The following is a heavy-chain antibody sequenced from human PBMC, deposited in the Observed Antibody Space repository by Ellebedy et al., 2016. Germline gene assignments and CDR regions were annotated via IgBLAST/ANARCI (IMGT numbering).Heavy chain of an antibody. D-gene: IGHD3-16*01. V-gene: IGHV4-59*13. CDR3: ARAGGAPHAFDI. CDR2: IYYSGST. CDR1: GGSISSYY. J-gene: IGHJ3*02. Sequence: SETLSLXCTVSGGSISSYYWSWIRQPPGKGLEWIGYIYYSGSTNYNPSLKSRVTISVDTSKNQFSLKLSSVTAADTAVYYCARAGGAPHAFDIWGQGTMVTVSS.